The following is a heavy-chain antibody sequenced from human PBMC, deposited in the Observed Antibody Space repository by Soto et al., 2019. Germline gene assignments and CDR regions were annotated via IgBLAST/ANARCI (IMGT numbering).Heavy chain of an antibody. V-gene: IGHV4-39*01. CDR2: IYYSGST. J-gene: IGHJ4*02. CDR3: ARLKTRPAYYFDY. Sequence: QLQLQESGPGLVKPSETLSLTCTVSGGSISSSSYYWGWIRQPPGKGLAWVGSIYYSGSTYYNPSLKSRVTISVDTSKNQFALKLSAVTAADTAVYYCARLKTRPAYYFDYWGQGTLVTVSS. D-gene: IGHD1-1*01. CDR1: GGSISSSSYY.